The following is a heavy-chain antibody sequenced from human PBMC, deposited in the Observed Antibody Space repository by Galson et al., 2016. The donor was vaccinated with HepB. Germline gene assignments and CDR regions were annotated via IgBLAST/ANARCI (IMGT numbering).Heavy chain of an antibody. Sequence: SLRLSCAASGFIFSNYAMSWVRQAPGKGLEWVSTITGRGDSAYYADSVKGRFTISRDNSQNTLFLQMNNLRAEDTAIYYCAKHAEPYYYYAMDVWGQGTTVTVSS. CDR3: AKHAEPYYYYAMDV. CDR2: ITGRGDSA. D-gene: IGHD1-14*01. CDR1: GFIFSNYA. V-gene: IGHV3-23*01. J-gene: IGHJ6*02.